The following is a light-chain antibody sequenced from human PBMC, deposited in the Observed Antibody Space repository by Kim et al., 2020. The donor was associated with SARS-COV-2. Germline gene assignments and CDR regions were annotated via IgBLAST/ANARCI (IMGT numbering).Light chain of an antibody. CDR1: RLGDKY. J-gene: IGLJ1*01. CDR2: QDS. CDR3: QAWDSSTKV. Sequence: VSPEQTASITCSGDRLGDKYACWYQQKPGQSPVLVIYQDSKRPSGIPERFSGSNSGNTATLTISGTQAMDEADYYCQAWDSSTKVFGTGTKVTVL. V-gene: IGLV3-1*01.